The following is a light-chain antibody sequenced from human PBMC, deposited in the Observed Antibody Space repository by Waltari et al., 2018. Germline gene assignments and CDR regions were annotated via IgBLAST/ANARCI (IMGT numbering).Light chain of an antibody. CDR2: DAT. CDR1: QNIRNF. J-gene: IGKJ2*01. Sequence: DIQMTQSPSSLSASVGDRVTITCRASQNIRNFLNWYQQKPGKAPRLLLYDATTLQTGVPARFSGNRSGTDFTLTIRDLQPEDFATYSCQQSYSTPYTFGQGTKMEI. CDR3: QQSYSTPYT. V-gene: IGKV1-39*01.